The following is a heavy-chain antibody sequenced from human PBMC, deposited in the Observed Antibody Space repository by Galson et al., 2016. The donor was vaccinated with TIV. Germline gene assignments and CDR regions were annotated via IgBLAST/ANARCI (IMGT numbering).Heavy chain of an antibody. CDR3: ARQDQAVACPLNY. D-gene: IGHD6-19*01. J-gene: IGHJ4*02. V-gene: IGHV1-69*13. Sequence: SVKVSCKASGGTFISYGVSWVRQAPGQGLEWMGGIIPVFGTANYAQKFQGRVTITADQSTRADYMERSSLRSEDTAGYYCARQDQAVACPLNYWGQGTGVTVCS. CDR2: IIPVFGTA. CDR1: GGTFISYG.